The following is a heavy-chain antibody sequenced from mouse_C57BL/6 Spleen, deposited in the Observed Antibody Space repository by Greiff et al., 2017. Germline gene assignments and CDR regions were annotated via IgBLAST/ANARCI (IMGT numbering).Heavy chain of an antibody. CDR2: IDPSDSYT. Sequence: QVQLQQPGAELVMPGASVKLSCKASGYTFTSYWMHWVKPRPGQGLEWIGEIDPSDSYTNYNQKFKGKSTLTVDKSSSTAYMQLSSLTSEDSAVYYCARPNYYGSSYWFDYWGQGTTLTVSS. J-gene: IGHJ2*01. D-gene: IGHD1-1*01. CDR1: GYTFTSYW. V-gene: IGHV1-69*01. CDR3: ARPNYYGSSYWFDY.